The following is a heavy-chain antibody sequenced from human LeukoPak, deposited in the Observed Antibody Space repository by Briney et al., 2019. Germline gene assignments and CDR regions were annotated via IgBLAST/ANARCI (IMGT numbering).Heavy chain of an antibody. V-gene: IGHV3-23*01. D-gene: IGHD1-26*01. Sequence: GGSLRLSCAASGFTFSSYAMSGVRQAPGKGLEWVSAISGSGGSTYYADSVKGRFTISRDNSKNTLYLQMNSLRAEDTAVYYCAKLGTGSYFSNFDYWGQGTLVTVSS. CDR2: ISGSGGST. CDR1: GFTFSSYA. J-gene: IGHJ4*02. CDR3: AKLGTGSYFSNFDY.